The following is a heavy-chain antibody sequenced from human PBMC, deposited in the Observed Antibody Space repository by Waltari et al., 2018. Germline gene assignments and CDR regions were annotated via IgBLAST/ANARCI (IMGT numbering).Heavy chain of an antibody. D-gene: IGHD1-20*01. V-gene: IGHV3-23*01. CDR1: GLTSFTHA. CDR2: ISVSDAT. Sequence: EVQLLESGGGFVQSGGSLRLSCQASGLTSFTHAINWVRQAPGKGLEWVSSISVSDATYYADSVKGRFTISRDYSDNTVYLQMDSLRADDTAVYFCAKPFYNWDDPLHSWGQGTPVTVSS. CDR3: AKPFYNWDDPLHS. J-gene: IGHJ1*01.